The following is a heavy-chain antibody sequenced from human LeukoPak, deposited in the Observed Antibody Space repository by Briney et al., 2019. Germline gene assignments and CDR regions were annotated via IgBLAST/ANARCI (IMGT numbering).Heavy chain of an antibody. V-gene: IGHV1-69*13. CDR3: AINNRYCSGGSCSDY. J-gene: IGHJ4*02. CDR2: IIPIFGTA. Sequence: ASVKVSCTASGGTFSSYAISWVRQAPGQGLEWMGGIIPIFGTANYAQKFQGRVTITADESTSTAYMELSSLRSEDTAVYYCAINNRYCSGGSCSDYWGQGTLVTVSS. CDR1: GGTFSSYA. D-gene: IGHD2-15*01.